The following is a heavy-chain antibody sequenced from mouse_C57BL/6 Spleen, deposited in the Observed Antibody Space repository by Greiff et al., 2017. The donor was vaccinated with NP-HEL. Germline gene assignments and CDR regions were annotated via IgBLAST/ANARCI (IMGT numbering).Heavy chain of an antibody. J-gene: IGHJ2*01. V-gene: IGHV1-64*01. CDR3: ARPPYGTPGFDY. CDR1: GYTFTSYW. D-gene: IGHD1-1*01. Sequence: QVQLQQPGAELVKPGASVKLSCKASGYTFTSYWMHWVKQRPGQGLEWIGMIHPNSGSTNYNEKFKSKATLTVDKSSSTAYMQLSSLTSEDSAVYYCARPPYGTPGFDYWGQGTTLTVSS. CDR2: IHPNSGST.